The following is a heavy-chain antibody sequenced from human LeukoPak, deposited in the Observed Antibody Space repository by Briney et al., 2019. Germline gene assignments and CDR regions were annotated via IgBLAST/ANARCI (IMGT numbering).Heavy chain of an antibody. CDR2: ISYDGSNK. V-gene: IGHV3-30*04. D-gene: IGHD3-3*01. CDR3: ARDRGAYYDFWSGYYYYYYYGMDV. Sequence: GGSLRLSCAASGFTFSSSAMSWVRQAPGKGLEWVAVISYDGSNKYYADSVKGRFTISRDNSKNTLYLQMNSLRAEDTAVYYCARDRGAYYDFWSGYYYYYYYGMDVWGQGTTVTVSS. J-gene: IGHJ6*02. CDR1: GFTFSSSA.